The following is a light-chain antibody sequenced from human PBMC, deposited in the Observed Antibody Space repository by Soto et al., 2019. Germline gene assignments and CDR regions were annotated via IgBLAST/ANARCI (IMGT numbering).Light chain of an antibody. CDR3: SSYTSRRTTV. CDR1: SSDVGGYNY. Sequence: QSALTPPASVSGSPGQSITISCTGTSSDVGGYNYVSWYQQHPGQAPKLIIYNFLTRPSGVSNRFSGSKSGNTASLTISGLQAEDEADYYCSSYTSRRTTVFGGGTQLTVL. J-gene: IGLJ7*01. V-gene: IGLV2-14*01. CDR2: NFL.